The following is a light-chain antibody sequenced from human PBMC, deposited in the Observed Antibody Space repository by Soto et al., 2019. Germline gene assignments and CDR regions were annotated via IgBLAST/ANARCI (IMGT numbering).Light chain of an antibody. V-gene: IGLV2-8*01. CDR2: EVT. J-gene: IGLJ2*01. Sequence: QSALTQPPSASGSPGQSVTISCTGTSSDLGASNYVSWYQQHPGKAPQLMIYEVTKRPSRVPDRFSGSKAGNTASLTVSGLQAEDEADYYCSSYAGVSTPVFGGGTKLTVL. CDR1: SSDLGASNY. CDR3: SSYAGVSTPV.